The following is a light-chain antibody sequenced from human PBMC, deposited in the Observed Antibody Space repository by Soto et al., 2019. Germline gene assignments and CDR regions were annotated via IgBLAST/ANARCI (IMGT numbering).Light chain of an antibody. CDR2: GNS. CDR1: SSNIGAGYD. CDR3: QSYDSSLSGSI. Sequence: QSVLTQPPSVSGAPGQRVTISCTGSSSNIGAGYDVHWYQQFPGTAPKFLIYGNSNRTSGVPDRFSGSKSGTSASLAITGLQAEDEADYYCQSYDSSLSGSIFGGGTKVTVL. V-gene: IGLV1-40*01. J-gene: IGLJ2*01.